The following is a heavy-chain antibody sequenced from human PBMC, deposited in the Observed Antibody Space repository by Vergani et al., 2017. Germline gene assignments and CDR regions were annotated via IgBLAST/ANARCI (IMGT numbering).Heavy chain of an antibody. Sequence: QVQLQESGPGLVKPSGTLSLTCAVSGVSISSSNWWSWVRQPPGKGLEWIGYIYYSGSTYYNPSLKSRVTISVDTSKNQFSLKLSSVTAADTAVYYCARDHWAYGDYYFDYWGQGTLVTVSS. CDR2: IYYSGST. CDR3: ARDHWAYGDYYFDY. V-gene: IGHV4-4*02. CDR1: GVSISSSNW. J-gene: IGHJ4*02. D-gene: IGHD4-17*01.